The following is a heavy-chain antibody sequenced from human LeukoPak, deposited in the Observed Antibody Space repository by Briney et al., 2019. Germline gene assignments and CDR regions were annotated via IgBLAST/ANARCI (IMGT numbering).Heavy chain of an antibody. CDR1: GFTFSDYY. CDR2: ISSSGSTI. V-gene: IGHV3-11*01. J-gene: IGHJ4*02. D-gene: IGHD3-3*01. Sequence: GGSLRLSCAASGFTFSDYYMSWIRQAPGKGLEWVSYISSSGSTIYYADSVKGRFIISRDNAKNSLYLQMNSLRAEDTAVYYCFWSGYYHQIYFDYWGQGTLVTVSS. CDR3: FWSGYYHQIYFDY.